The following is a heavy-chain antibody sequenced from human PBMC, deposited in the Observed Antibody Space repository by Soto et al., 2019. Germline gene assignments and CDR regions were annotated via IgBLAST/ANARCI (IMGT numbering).Heavy chain of an antibody. CDR2: ITSSSDTI. Sequence: GGSLRLSCAASGFTSSSFHMNWVRQAPGRGLEWVAYITSSSDTIYYSDSVKGRFTISRDNGKNSLFLQMNSLRDEDTAVYYYARVVVVIPPGYYYAMDVWGQGTTVTVSS. CDR3: ARVVVVIPPGYYYAMDV. CDR1: GFTSSSFH. V-gene: IGHV3-48*02. D-gene: IGHD3-22*01. J-gene: IGHJ6*02.